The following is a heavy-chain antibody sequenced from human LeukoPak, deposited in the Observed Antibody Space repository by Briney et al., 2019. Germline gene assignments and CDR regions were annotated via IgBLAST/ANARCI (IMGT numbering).Heavy chain of an antibody. V-gene: IGHV4-30-4*08. J-gene: IGHJ4*02. CDR2: IYYSGST. D-gene: IGHD3-3*01. CDR1: GGSISSGDYY. Sequence: SQTLSLTCTVSGGSISSGDYYWSWIRQPPGKGLEWIGYIYYSGSTYYNPSLKSRVTISVDTSKNQFSLKPSSVTAADTAVYYCARVVPLASKNYDFWSGYLDYWGQGTLVTVSS. CDR3: ARVVPLASKNYDFWSGYLDY.